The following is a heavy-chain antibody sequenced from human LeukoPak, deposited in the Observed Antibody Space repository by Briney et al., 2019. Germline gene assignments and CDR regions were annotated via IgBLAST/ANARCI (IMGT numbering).Heavy chain of an antibody. CDR3: ARAPSSYYDFWSGYYYYYYMDV. V-gene: IGHV1-8*01. D-gene: IGHD3-3*01. CDR1: GYTFTSYD. CDR2: MNPNSGNT. J-gene: IGHJ6*03. Sequence: ASLKVSCKASGYTFTSYDINWVRQATGQGLEWMGWMNPNSGNTGYAQKFQGRVTMTRNTSISTAYMKLSSLRSEDTAVYYCARAPSSYYDFWSGYYYYYYMDVWGKGTTVTVSS.